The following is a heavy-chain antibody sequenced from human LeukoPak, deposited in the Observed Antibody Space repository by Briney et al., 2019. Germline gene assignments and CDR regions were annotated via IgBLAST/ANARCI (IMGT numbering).Heavy chain of an antibody. D-gene: IGHD3-10*01. J-gene: IGHJ3*01. CDR2: IYSDGSDT. V-gene: IGHV3-74*01. CDR1: GFTFSTAW. Sequence: GGSLRLSCAASGFTFSTAWMHWVRQAPGEGLVWVSRIYSDGSDTTYADSVKGRFTISRDNAKNTVYLQMNSLRVEDTAVYYCATDSGHAFYYWGQGTMVTVSS. CDR3: ATDSGHAFYY.